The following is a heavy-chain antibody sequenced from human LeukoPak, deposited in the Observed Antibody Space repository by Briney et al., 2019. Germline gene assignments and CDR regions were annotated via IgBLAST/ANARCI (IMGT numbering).Heavy chain of an antibody. CDR3: ARHGLREGYFASGRRAGWFDP. V-gene: IGHV3-30*04. D-gene: IGHD3-10*01. CDR1: GFTFSTYA. Sequence: PGGSLRLSCAASGFTFSTYAMHWVRQAPGKGLEWVAVIPYDGSNKYYADSVKGRFTISRENSKNRLYLQMNSLRAEDTAVYYCARHGLREGYFASGRRAGWFDPWGQGTLVTVSS. CDR2: IPYDGSNK. J-gene: IGHJ5*02.